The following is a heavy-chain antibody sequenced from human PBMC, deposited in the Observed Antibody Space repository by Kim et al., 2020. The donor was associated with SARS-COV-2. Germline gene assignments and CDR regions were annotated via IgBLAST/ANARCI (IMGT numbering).Heavy chain of an antibody. Sequence: SETLSLTCTVSGGSISSGSYYWSWIRQPAGKGLEWIGRIYTSGSTNYNPSLKSRVTISVDTSKNQFSLKLSSVTAADTAVYYCARESRDGYNYYYYYGMDVWGQGTTVTVSS. CDR1: GGSISSGSYY. D-gene: IGHD5-12*01. CDR3: ARESRDGYNYYYYYGMDV. V-gene: IGHV4-61*02. J-gene: IGHJ6*02. CDR2: IYTSGST.